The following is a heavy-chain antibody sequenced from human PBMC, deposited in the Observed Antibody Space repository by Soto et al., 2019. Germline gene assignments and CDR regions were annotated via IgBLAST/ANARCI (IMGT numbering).Heavy chain of an antibody. CDR2: INPNTGGT. J-gene: IGHJ4*02. V-gene: IGHV1-2*02. Sequence: QVQLVQSGAEVKKSGASVKVSCKASGYTFTGYYMDWVRQAPGQGLEWMGWINPNTGGTNYAQKFQGRVTMTRDTSISTAYMELSRLRSDDTAVYYCARDSTGADVLDYWGQGTLVTVSS. CDR3: ARDSTGADVLDY. D-gene: IGHD1-1*01. CDR1: GYTFTGYY.